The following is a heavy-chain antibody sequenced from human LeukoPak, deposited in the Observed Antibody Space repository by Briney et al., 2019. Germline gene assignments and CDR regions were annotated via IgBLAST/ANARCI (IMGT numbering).Heavy chain of an antibody. CDR3: AKGAAYYYDSSGPY. CDR2: IYSSATT. CDR1: GFTVSSNF. J-gene: IGHJ4*02. D-gene: IGHD3-22*01. Sequence: GGSLRLSCAASGFTVSSNFMSWVRQAPGKGLEWVSVIYSSATTNYADFVKGRFTISRDTSKNTLYLQMNSLRAEDTAVYYCAKGAAYYYDSSGPYWGQGTLVTVSS. V-gene: IGHV3-53*01.